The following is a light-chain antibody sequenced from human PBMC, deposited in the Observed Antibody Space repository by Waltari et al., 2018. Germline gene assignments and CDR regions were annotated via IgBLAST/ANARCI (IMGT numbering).Light chain of an antibody. J-gene: IGKJ4*01. CDR3: QQHDNLPLT. CDR2: AAA. V-gene: IGKV1-27*01. Sequence: DIQMTQSPSSLSASVGDRVTITCRASQGINDYLARYQKKPEKVPEHLSDAAATLPSGVPSRFSGSGSGTDFTLTISSLQPEDVATYYRQQHDNLPLTFGGGTKVEIK. CDR1: QGINDY.